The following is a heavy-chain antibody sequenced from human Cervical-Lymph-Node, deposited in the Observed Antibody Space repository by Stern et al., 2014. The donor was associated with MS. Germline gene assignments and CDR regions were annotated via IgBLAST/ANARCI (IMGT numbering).Heavy chain of an antibody. CDR1: GGTFSSYA. CDR2: IIPIFGTA. Sequence: QVQLVQSGAEVKKPGSSVKVSCKASGGTFSSYAISWVRQAPGQGLEWMGGIIPIFGTANYAQKFQGRVTITADESTSTAYMELSSLRSEDTAVYYCARDDTYYYDSSGYHWFDPWGQGTRVTVSS. J-gene: IGHJ5*02. D-gene: IGHD3-22*01. CDR3: ARDDTYYYDSSGYHWFDP. V-gene: IGHV1-69*01.